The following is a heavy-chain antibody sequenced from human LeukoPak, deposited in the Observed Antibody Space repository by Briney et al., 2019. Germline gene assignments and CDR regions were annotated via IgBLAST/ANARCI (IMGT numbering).Heavy chain of an antibody. CDR2: IYSGGTT. CDR1: GFTVSSNY. V-gene: IGHV3-53*01. Sequence: GGSLRLSCAASGFTVSSNYMSWVRQAPGKGLEWVSVIYSGGTTYFADSVKGRFTISRDNSKNTLYLQMNSLRAEDTAVYYCARSAPRGSGSYYYYMDVWGKGTTVTVS. D-gene: IGHD3-10*01. CDR3: ARSAPRGSGSYYYYMDV. J-gene: IGHJ6*03.